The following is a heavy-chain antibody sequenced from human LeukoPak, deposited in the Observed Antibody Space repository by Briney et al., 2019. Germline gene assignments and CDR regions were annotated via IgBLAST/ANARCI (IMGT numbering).Heavy chain of an antibody. CDR1: GGPLSGY. Sequence: SETLSLTCTVSGGPLSGYWSWVRQPPGKELEWIGYIHYSGTTNYNPSLRSRVFISIDTSKDQFSLRLTSVTAADTAVYYCVRVMPRHYYYGMDVWGQGTTVTVSS. D-gene: IGHD2-2*01. V-gene: IGHV4-59*01. CDR2: IHYSGTT. CDR3: VRVMPRHYYYGMDV. J-gene: IGHJ6*02.